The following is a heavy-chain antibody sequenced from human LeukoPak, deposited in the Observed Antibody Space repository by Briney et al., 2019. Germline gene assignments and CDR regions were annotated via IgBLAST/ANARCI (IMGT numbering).Heavy chain of an antibody. J-gene: IGHJ4*02. CDR2: IYYGGST. CDR3: ARHSYDFVWGTYRYTVAFDY. D-gene: IGHD3-16*02. V-gene: IGHV4-34*01. CDR1: GGSFSGYY. Sequence: SETLSLTCAVYGGSFSGYYWSWIRQPPGKGLEWIGSIYYGGSTYYNPSLKSRVTISVDTSKNQFSLKLSSVTAADTAFYYCARHSYDFVWGTYRYTVAFDYWGQGTLVTVSS.